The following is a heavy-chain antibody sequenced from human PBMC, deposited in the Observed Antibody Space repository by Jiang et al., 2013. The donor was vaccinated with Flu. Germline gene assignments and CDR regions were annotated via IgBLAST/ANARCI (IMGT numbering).Heavy chain of an antibody. CDR2: VIPIFGTA. CDR3: ARDRSEGGVGATGDP. Sequence: LEWMEGVIPIFGTANYAQKFQGRVTITADESTSTAYMELSSLRSEDTAVYYCARDRSEGGVGATGDPWGQGTLVTVSS. J-gene: IGHJ5*02. V-gene: IGHV1-69*01. D-gene: IGHD1-26*01.